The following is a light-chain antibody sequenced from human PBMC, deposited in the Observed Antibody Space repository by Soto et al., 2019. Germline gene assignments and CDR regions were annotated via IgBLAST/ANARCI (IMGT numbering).Light chain of an antibody. CDR3: QQYGNSPLT. J-gene: IGKJ4*01. V-gene: IGKV3-20*01. CDR1: QSVSSDY. Sequence: EGVLTPSPGTLSLSPGERATLSCRASQSVSSDYLTWYQQKPGQAPRLLIYGASSRATGIPDRFSGSGSGADFTLTISRLEPEDFAVYYCQQYGNSPLTFGGGTKVDIK. CDR2: GAS.